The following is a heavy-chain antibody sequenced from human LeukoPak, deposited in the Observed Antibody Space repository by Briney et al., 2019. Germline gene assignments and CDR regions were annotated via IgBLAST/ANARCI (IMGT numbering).Heavy chain of an antibody. J-gene: IGHJ4*02. CDR3: ARGSRSPSGTYHYYFDY. CDR2: VFSGGTT. CDR1: AFTVSSNY. V-gene: IGHV3-53*01. Sequence: GGSLRLSCAASAFTVSSNYMSWVRQAPGKGLEWVSVVFSGGTTYYADSVKGRFTISRDNSKNTLYLQMNSLRAEDTAVYYCARGSRSPSGTYHYYFDYWGQGTLVTVSS. D-gene: IGHD1-26*01.